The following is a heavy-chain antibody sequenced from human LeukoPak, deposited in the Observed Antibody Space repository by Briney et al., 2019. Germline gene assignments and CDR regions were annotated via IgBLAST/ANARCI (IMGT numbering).Heavy chain of an antibody. J-gene: IGHJ6*02. D-gene: IGHD1-7*01. CDR1: GVTVDSNF. Sequence: GGSLRLSCAASGVTVDSNFMSWVRQGPGKGLEWVSVIYRGGRTYYADSVKGRFTISTDSSENTLYLQMNSLRAEDTAVYFCANSRNYLFYGVDVWGQGTTVTVSS. V-gene: IGHV3-53*05. CDR2: IYRGGRT. CDR3: ANSRNYLFYGVDV.